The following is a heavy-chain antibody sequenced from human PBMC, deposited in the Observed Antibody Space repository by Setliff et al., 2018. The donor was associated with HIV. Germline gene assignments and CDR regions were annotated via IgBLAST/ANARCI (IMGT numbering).Heavy chain of an antibody. CDR2: IVDSGST. Sequence: PSETLSLTCTLYGGSLTNFWWTWIRQPPGKGLEWIGVIVDSGSTTYNPSLKSRVTISVDTSKNQFSLKLNSVTAADTALYYCAREGLRIAAAGYNWFDPWGPGTLVTVSS. D-gene: IGHD6-13*01. CDR3: AREGLRIAAAGYNWFDP. V-gene: IGHV4-59*12. CDR1: GGSLTNFW. J-gene: IGHJ5*02.